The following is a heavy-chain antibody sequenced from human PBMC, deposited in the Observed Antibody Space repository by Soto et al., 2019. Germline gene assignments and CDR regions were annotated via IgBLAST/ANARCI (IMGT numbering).Heavy chain of an antibody. V-gene: IGHV3-23*01. CDR2: ISGSGGST. CDR1: GFTFSSYA. Sequence: GGSLRLSCAASGFTFSSYAMSWVRQAPGKGLEWVSAISGSGGSTYYADSVKGRFTISRDNSKNTLYLQMNSLRAEDTAVYYCAKGDSSSSRGYYYYGMDVWGQGTTVTVSS. CDR3: AKGDSSSSRGYYYYGMDV. D-gene: IGHD6-6*01. J-gene: IGHJ6*02.